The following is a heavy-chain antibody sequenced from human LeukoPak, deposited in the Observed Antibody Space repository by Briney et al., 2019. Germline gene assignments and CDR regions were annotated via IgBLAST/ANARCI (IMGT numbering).Heavy chain of an antibody. Sequence: PSETLSLTCTVSGGSISSYFWNWIRQPPGRGLEWIGYIYYSGSSNYNPSLKSRVTLSVNTSKNQFSLQLNSVTPEDTAVYYCARGYDFWSAMGYHYHYMDVWGKGTRSPSP. D-gene: IGHD3-3*01. CDR2: IYYSGSS. V-gene: IGHV4-59*12. CDR1: GGSISSYF. CDR3: ARGYDFWSAMGYHYHYMDV. J-gene: IGHJ6*03.